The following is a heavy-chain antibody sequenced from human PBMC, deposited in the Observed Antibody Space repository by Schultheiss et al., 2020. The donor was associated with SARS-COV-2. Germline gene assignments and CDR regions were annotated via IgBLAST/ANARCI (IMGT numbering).Heavy chain of an antibody. V-gene: IGHV4-31*03. Sequence: SQTLSLTCTVSGGSISSGGYYWSWIRQHPGKGLEWIGYIYYSGSTYYNPSLKSRVTISVDTSKNQFSLKLSSVTAADTAVYYCASVGGDSSGYYYGIVLWGQGTLVTVSS. CDR3: ASVGGDSSGYYYGIVL. J-gene: IGHJ4*02. D-gene: IGHD3-22*01. CDR1: GGSISSGGYY. CDR2: IYYSGST.